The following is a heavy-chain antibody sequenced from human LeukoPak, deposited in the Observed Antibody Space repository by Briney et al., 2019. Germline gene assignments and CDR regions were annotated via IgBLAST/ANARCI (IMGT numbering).Heavy chain of an antibody. V-gene: IGHV3-21*01. CDR3: ASSGPAA. CDR1: GFTLRSYG. D-gene: IGHD5-12*01. J-gene: IGHJ5*02. Sequence: GGSLRLSCAGSGFTLRSYGMNWVRQAPGKGLEWISSISSGSTSKEYADSVKGRFAISRDNANNSLYLQMRSLRAEDTAVYYCASSGPAAWGQGTLVIVSS. CDR2: ISSGSTSK.